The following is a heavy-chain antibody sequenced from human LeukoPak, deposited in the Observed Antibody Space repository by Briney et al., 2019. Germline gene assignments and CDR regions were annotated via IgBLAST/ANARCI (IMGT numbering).Heavy chain of an antibody. Sequence: SETLSLTCTVSGASISGSSGYYWGWIRQPPGKGLEWISSINHSGITHYNPFLKSRVSISADTSKNQFSLNLNSVTAADTAVYYCARQSVGTASIYYFAYWGQGILVTVSS. CDR1: GASISGSSGYY. CDR2: INHSGIT. CDR3: ARQSVGTASIYYFAY. J-gene: IGHJ4*02. D-gene: IGHD1-26*01. V-gene: IGHV4-39*01.